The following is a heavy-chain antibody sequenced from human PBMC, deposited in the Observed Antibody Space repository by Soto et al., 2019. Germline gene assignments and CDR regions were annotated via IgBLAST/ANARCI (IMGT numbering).Heavy chain of an antibody. V-gene: IGHV4-59*01. D-gene: IGHD1-26*01. CDR1: GASIRDYY. J-gene: IGHJ5*02. CDR3: AKDIRSVGVTGWFDP. CDR2: IEYSGRT. Sequence: QVQLQESGPGLVKVSETLSLTCAVSGASIRDYYWSWVRQAPGKGLEWVADIEYSGRTNYNTALKSRLTKPVDTSTSPSSLKLRSVPAADTAVSYSAKDIRSVGVTGWFDPWGQGTQVTVSS.